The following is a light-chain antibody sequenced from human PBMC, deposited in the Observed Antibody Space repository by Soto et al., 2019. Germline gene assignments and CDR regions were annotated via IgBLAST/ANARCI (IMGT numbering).Light chain of an antibody. V-gene: IGLV2-23*02. CDR3: CSYAGDTTFFV. J-gene: IGLJ1*01. CDR2: EVN. Sequence: QSALTQPASMSGSPGQSITISCTGTSSDVGSYYPVSWFQQHPGKVPKLIIYEVNKRPSGVSDRFSGSKSGNTASLTISGLQAADEAEYYCCSYAGDTTFFVFGTGTKVTV. CDR1: SSDVGSYYP.